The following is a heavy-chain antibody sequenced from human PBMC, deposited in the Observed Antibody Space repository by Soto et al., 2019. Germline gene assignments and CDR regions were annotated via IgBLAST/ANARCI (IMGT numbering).Heavy chain of an antibody. D-gene: IGHD6-13*01. V-gene: IGHV3-7*01. CDR3: ARMGSSSFYYMYV. CDR2: IKQDGSEK. J-gene: IGHJ6*03. Sequence: EVQLVESGGGLVQPGGSLRLSCAASGFTFSSYWMSWVSQAPGKGLEWVANIKQDGSEKYYVDSVKGRFTISRDNAKNSLYLQMNSLRAEDTAVYYCARMGSSSFYYMYVWGKGTTVTVSS. CDR1: GFTFSSYW.